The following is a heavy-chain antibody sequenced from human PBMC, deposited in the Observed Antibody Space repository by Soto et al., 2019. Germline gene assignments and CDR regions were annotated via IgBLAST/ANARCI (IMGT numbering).Heavy chain of an antibody. V-gene: IGHV1-8*01. Sequence: VASVKVSCKASGYTFTSYDINWVRQATGQGLEWMGWMNPNSGNTGYAQKFQGRVTMTRNTSISTAYMELSSLRSEDTAVYYCARVEENCSGGSCGDAFDIWGQGTMVTVSS. CDR3: ARVEENCSGGSCGDAFDI. J-gene: IGHJ3*02. D-gene: IGHD2-15*01. CDR1: GYTFTSYD. CDR2: MNPNSGNT.